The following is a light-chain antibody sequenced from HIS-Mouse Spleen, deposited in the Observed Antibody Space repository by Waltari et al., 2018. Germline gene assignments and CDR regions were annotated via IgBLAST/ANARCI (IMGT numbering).Light chain of an antibody. V-gene: IGLV3-10*01. Sequence: SYELTQPPSVSVSPGQTARITCSGDALPKKYAYWYQQKSGQAPVLVIYEDSKRPSGIPESLSGSSSVTMATLTISGAQVEDEADYYCYSTDSSGNHRVFGGGTKLTVV. CDR1: ALPKKY. CDR2: EDS. CDR3: YSTDSSGNHRV. J-gene: IGLJ2*01.